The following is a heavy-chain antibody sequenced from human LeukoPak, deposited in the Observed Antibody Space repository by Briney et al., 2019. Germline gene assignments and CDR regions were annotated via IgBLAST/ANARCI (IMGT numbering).Heavy chain of an antibody. Sequence: VNFSCKASGRTFSSYAISWVRQAPGHGLEWMGGLIPIFGTANYAQKFQGRVTITADESTSTAYMELSSMTAEDTAVYYCAREQQLVQKNWGQGTMVTVSS. D-gene: IGHD6-13*01. J-gene: IGHJ3*01. V-gene: IGHV1-69*13. CDR2: LIPIFGTA. CDR1: GRTFSSYA. CDR3: AREQQLVQKN.